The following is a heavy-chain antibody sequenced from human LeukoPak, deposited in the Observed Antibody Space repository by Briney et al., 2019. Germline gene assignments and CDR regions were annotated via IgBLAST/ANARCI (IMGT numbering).Heavy chain of an antibody. CDR2: IYYSGST. CDR3: ASTHSSGDGTIDY. V-gene: IGHV4-59*01. CDR1: GGSISSYY. D-gene: IGHD6-19*01. J-gene: IGHJ4*02. Sequence: SQTLSLTCTVSGGSISSYYWSWIRQPPGKGLEWIGYIYYSGSTNYNPSFKSRVTISVDTSKNQFSLKLSSVTAADTAVYYCASTHSSGDGTIDYWGQGTLVTVSS.